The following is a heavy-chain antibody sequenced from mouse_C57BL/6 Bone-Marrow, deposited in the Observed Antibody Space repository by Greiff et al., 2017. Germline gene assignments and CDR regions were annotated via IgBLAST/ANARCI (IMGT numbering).Heavy chain of an antibody. CDR1: GFNIKDDY. D-gene: IGHD1-1*01. J-gene: IGHJ2*01. CDR3: TTKFLYYYGPY. CDR2: IDPENGDT. Sequence: EVQLQQSGAELVRPGASVKLSCTASGFNIKDDYMHWVKQRPEQGLEWIGWIDPENGDTEYASKFQGKATITADTSSNTAYLQLSSLTSEDTAVYYWTTKFLYYYGPYWGQGTTLTVSS. V-gene: IGHV14-4*01.